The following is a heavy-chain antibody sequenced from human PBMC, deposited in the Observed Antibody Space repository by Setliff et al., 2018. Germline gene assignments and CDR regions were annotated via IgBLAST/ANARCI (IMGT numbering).Heavy chain of an antibody. Sequence: SETLSLTCTVSDFSVSSVYYWGWIRQSPGKGLEWIASVYYSGTTYYNPSLESRFTMSIDTSKSHFSLNLYSVTAADTAVYYCARTSTARYFDLWGRGTLVTVSS. V-gene: IGHV4-38-2*02. J-gene: IGHJ2*01. D-gene: IGHD2-2*01. CDR1: DFSVSSVYY. CDR3: ARTSTARYFDL. CDR2: VYYSGTT.